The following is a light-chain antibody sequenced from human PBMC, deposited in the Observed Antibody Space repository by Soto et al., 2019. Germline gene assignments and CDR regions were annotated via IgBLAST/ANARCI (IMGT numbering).Light chain of an antibody. CDR2: EVN. Sequence: QSVLAQPASVSGSPGQSITISCTGTSSDIGNFRLVSWYQQHPGKVPKVVMFEVNKQPSWVSNRLSGSRSGKTASLTISGLQTEDEADYYCCSYADNNTYVFGSGTKVTVL. CDR1: SSDIGNFRL. CDR3: CSYADNNTYV. V-gene: IGLV2-23*02. J-gene: IGLJ1*01.